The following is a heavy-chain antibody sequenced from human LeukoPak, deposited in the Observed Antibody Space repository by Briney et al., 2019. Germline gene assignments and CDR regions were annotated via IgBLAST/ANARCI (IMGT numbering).Heavy chain of an antibody. Sequence: PGGSLRLSCAASGFTFSSYAMHWARQAPGKGLEWVAVISYDGSNKYYADSVKGRFTISRDNSKNTLYLQMNSLRPEDTAVYYCARADYYTSGTYRYYFDYWGQGTLVTVSS. CDR1: GFTFSSYA. D-gene: IGHD3-10*01. CDR3: ARADYYTSGTYRYYFDY. J-gene: IGHJ4*02. CDR2: ISYDGSNK. V-gene: IGHV3-30-3*01.